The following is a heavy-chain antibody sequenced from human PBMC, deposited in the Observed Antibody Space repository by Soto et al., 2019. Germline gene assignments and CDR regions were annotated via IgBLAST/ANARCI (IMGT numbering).Heavy chain of an antibody. CDR1: GFTFSDYV. CDR3: ATGGCSGVSCGWFDP. CDR2: ISGSGGDT. Sequence: EVQLLESGGGLVQPGGSLRLSCAASGFTFSDYVMNWVRQAPGKGLEWVSGISGSGGDTYYADSVNGRFTISRDNSKNTLYLQMSSLRADDTAVYLCATGGCSGVSCGWFDPWGQGSLVAVSS. J-gene: IGHJ5*02. V-gene: IGHV3-23*01. D-gene: IGHD2-15*01.